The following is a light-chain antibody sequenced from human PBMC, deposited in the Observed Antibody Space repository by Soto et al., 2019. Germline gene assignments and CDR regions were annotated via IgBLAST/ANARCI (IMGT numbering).Light chain of an antibody. Sequence: EILLTQSPATLSLSPGEVATLSCRASQSVGIYLAWYQQKPGQAPSLLIYDASKRATGIPARFSGSGSGTDFTLTISGLEPEDFAIYYCQQRSKWPPSFGQGTKVEIK. CDR2: DAS. CDR3: QQRSKWPPS. V-gene: IGKV3-11*01. J-gene: IGKJ1*01. CDR1: QSVGIY.